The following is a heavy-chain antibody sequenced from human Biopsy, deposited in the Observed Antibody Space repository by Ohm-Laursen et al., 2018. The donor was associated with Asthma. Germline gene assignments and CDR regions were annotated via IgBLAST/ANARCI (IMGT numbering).Heavy chain of an antibody. J-gene: IGHJ4*02. V-gene: IGHV1-69*13. D-gene: IGHD2-21*01. Sequence: SVKVSCKASGGTFNSDTISWVRQAPGQGLEWMGGIIPIFGTPSYAQNFQSRLTITADDSTSTVYMELSSLRSEDTAMYYCARSYCGGDCFSPFDYWGQGTLVTVSS. CDR2: IIPIFGTP. CDR3: ARSYCGGDCFSPFDY. CDR1: GGTFNSDT.